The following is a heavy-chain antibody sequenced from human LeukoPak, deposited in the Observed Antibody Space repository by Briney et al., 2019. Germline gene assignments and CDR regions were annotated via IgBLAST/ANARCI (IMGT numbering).Heavy chain of an antibody. V-gene: IGHV1-2*02. D-gene: IGHD3-22*01. Sequence: ASVKVSCKASGYTFTGYYMPWVRQSPGQGFDWMGWINPNSGGTNYAPKFQGRVTMTRDTSISTVYMELSRLGSDDTAVYYCSRETYYSYTSRYPNDYWGQGTLVTVSS. CDR2: INPNSGGT. CDR3: SRETYYSYTSRYPNDY. J-gene: IGHJ4*02. CDR1: GYTFTGYY.